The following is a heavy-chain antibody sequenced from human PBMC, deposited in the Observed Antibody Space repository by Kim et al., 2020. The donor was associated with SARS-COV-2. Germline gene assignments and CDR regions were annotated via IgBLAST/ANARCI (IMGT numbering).Heavy chain of an antibody. CDR2: INAGNGNT. CDR3: ASVKSVVVESTVRFYYYYGMDV. V-gene: IGHV1-3*01. J-gene: IGHJ6*02. CDR1: GYTFTSYA. Sequence: ASVKVSCKASGYTFTSYAMHWVRQAPGQRLEWMGWINAGNGNTKYSQKFQGRVTITRDTSASTAYMELSSLRSEDTAVYYCASVKSVVVESTVRFYYYYGMDVWGQGTTVTVSS. D-gene: IGHD4-17*01.